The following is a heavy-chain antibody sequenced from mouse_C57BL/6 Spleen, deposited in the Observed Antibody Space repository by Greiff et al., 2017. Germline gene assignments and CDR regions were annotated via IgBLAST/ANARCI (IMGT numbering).Heavy chain of an antibody. CDR3: ARGGIAHYYAMDY. V-gene: IGHV1-52*01. CDR1: GYTFTSYW. D-gene: IGHD6-1*01. CDR2: IDPSDSET. Sequence: VQLQQPGAELVRPGSSVKLSCKASGYTFTSYWMHWVKQRPIQGLEWIGNIDPSDSETHYNQKFKDKATLTVDKSSSTAYMQLSSLTSEDSAVYYWARGGIAHYYAMDYWGQGTSVTVSS. J-gene: IGHJ4*01.